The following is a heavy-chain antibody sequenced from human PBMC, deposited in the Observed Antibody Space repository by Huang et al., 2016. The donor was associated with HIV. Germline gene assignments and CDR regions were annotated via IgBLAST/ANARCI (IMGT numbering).Heavy chain of an antibody. V-gene: IGHV1-18*04. CDR2: ISAYNGNT. CDR3: ARARGYYYYGMDV. CDR1: GYTFTSYG. Sequence: QVQLVQSGAEVKKHGASVKVSCKASGYTFTSYGISWVRQSPGQGLEWMGRISAYNGNTNYAKKIQGRVTMTTDTSTSRAYMEMRGRRSDDRAVYYSARARGYYYYGMDVWGQGTTVTVSS. J-gene: IGHJ6*02.